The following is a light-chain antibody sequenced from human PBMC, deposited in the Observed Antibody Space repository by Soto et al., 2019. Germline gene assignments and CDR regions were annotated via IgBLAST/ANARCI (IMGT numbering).Light chain of an antibody. CDR2: GAS. J-gene: IGKJ1*01. V-gene: IGKV3-11*01. Sequence: EIVLTQSPATLSLSPGERATLSCRASQNIGIYLTWYRQKPGQAPRLLIYGASNRATGIPDRFSGSGSGTDFTLTINSLEPDDFAVYYCQHRSNWPGTWTFGQGTKVEIK. CDR3: QHRSNWPGTWT. CDR1: QNIGIY.